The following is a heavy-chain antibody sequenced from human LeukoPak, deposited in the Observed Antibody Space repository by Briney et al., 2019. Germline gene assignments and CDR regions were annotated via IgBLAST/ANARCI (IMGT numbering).Heavy chain of an antibody. CDR2: IYSGGNT. Sequence: GGSLRLSCAASGFTVSTNYMSWVRQAPGKGLEWVSVIYSGGNTYYADSVKGRFTISRDNSKNTLYLQMNSLRAEDTAVYYCARVGYSSGWHRNWGQGTLVTVSS. CDR1: GFTVSTNY. D-gene: IGHD6-19*01. CDR3: ARVGYSSGWHRN. V-gene: IGHV3-66*01. J-gene: IGHJ4*02.